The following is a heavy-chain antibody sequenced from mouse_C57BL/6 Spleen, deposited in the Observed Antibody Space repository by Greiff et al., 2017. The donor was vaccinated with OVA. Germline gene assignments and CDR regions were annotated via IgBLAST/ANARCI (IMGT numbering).Heavy chain of an antibody. CDR2: IWSGGST. J-gene: IGHJ4*01. CDR3: ASLGTTVNYYAMDY. Sequence: QVQLQQSGPGLVQPSQSLSITCTVSGFSLTSYGVHWVRQSPGKGLEWLGVIWSGGSTDYNAAFISRLSISKDNSKSKVFFKMNSLQADDTAIYYCASLGTTVNYYAMDYWGQGTSVTVSS. D-gene: IGHD1-1*01. V-gene: IGHV2-2*01. CDR1: GFSLTSYG.